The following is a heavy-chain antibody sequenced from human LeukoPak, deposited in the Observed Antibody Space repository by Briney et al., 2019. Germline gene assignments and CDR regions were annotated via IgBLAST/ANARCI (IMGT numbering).Heavy chain of an antibody. Sequence: ASVKVSCKASGYTFTGYYMHWVRQAPGQGLEWMGWINPNSGGTNYAQKFQGRVTMTRDTSISTAYMELSRLRSDDTAVYYCARDLDSVLWFGDRAHKYYFDYWGQGTLVTVTS. CDR2: INPNSGGT. CDR1: GYTFTGYY. CDR3: ARDLDSVLWFGDRAHKYYFDY. V-gene: IGHV1-2*02. J-gene: IGHJ4*02. D-gene: IGHD3-10*01.